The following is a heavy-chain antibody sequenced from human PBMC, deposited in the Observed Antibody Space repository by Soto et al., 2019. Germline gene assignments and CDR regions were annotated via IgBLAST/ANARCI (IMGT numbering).Heavy chain of an antibody. Sequence: QVQLVESGGGLVKPGGSLRLSCSASGFTFSDYYMTWIRQAPGKGLEWVSYISSTSSHTNYADSVEGRFTISRDNAKNSLYLQMNSLSAEDTAVYYCARAASELDYWGQGTLVTVSP. CDR3: ARAASELDY. CDR2: ISSTSSHT. D-gene: IGHD5-18*01. J-gene: IGHJ4*02. CDR1: GFTFSDYY. V-gene: IGHV3-11*06.